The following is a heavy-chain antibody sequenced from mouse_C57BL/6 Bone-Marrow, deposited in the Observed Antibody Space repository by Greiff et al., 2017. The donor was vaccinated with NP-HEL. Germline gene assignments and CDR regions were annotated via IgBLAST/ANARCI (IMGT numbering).Heavy chain of an antibody. J-gene: IGHJ4*01. Sequence: EVKVVESGGGLVQPGESLKLSCESNEYEFPSHDMSWVRKTPEKRLELVAAINSDGGSTYYPDTMERRFIISRDNTKKTLYLQMSSLRSEDTALYYCARHGDYALGDAMDYWGQGTSVTVSS. CDR2: INSDGGST. D-gene: IGHD2-4*01. CDR3: ARHGDYALGDAMDY. CDR1: EYEFPSHD. V-gene: IGHV5-2*01.